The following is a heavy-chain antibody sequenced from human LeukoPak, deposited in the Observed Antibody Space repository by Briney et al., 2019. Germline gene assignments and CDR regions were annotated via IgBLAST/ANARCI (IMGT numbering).Heavy chain of an antibody. D-gene: IGHD2-15*01. Sequence: PSETLSLTCAVYGGSFSGYYWSWIRQPPGKGLEWIGEINHSGGTNYNPSLKSRVTISVDTSKNQFSLKLSSVTAADTAVYYCARGGYCSGGSCYSYYYYGMDVWGQGTTVTVSS. CDR1: GGSFSGYY. J-gene: IGHJ6*02. CDR3: ARGGYCSGGSCYSYYYYGMDV. V-gene: IGHV4-34*01. CDR2: INHSGGT.